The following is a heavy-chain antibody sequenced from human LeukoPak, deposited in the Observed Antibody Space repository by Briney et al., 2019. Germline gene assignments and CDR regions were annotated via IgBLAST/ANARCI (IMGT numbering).Heavy chain of an antibody. CDR1: GGSISSSSYY. Sequence: SETLSLTCTVSGGSISSSSYYWGWIRQPPGKGLEWIGSIYYSGSTYYNPSLKSRVTISVDTSKNQFSLKLSSVTAADTAVYYCARANWGTYCGGDRYSQYYYYYYMDVWGKGTTVTISS. V-gene: IGHV4-39*07. CDR3: ARANWGTYCGGDRYSQYYYYYYMDV. CDR2: IYYSGST. J-gene: IGHJ6*03. D-gene: IGHD2-21*02.